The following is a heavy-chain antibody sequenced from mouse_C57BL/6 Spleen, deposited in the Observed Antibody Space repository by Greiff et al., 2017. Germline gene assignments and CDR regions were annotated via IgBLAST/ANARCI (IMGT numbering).Heavy chain of an antibody. D-gene: IGHD1-1*01. CDR1: GYAFSSSW. CDR3: ARGITTVVDNSY. V-gene: IGHV1-82*01. CDR2: IYPGDGDT. J-gene: IGHJ2*01. Sequence: VQLVESGPELVKPGASVKISCKASGYAFSSSWMNWVKQRPGKGLEWIGRIYPGDGDTNYNGKFKGKATLTADKSSSTAYMQLSSLTSEDSAVYFCARGITTVVDNSYWGQGTTLTVSS.